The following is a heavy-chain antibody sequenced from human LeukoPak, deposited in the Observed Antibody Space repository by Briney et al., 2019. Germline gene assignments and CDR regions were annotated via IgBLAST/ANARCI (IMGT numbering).Heavy chain of an antibody. CDR1: GFTFSSYG. CDR3: AKEGGSSSWYGAYYYYGMDV. J-gene: IGHJ6*02. D-gene: IGHD6-13*01. V-gene: IGHV3-30*02. CDR2: IRYDGSNK. Sequence: PGGSLRLSCAASGFTFSSYGIHWVRQAPGKGLEWVAFIRYDGSNKYYADSVKGRFTISRDNSKNTLYLQMNSLRAEDTAVYYCAKEGGSSSWYGAYYYYGMDVWGQGTTVTVSS.